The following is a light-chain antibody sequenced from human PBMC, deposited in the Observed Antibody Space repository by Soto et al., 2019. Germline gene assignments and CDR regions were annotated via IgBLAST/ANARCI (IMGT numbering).Light chain of an antibody. CDR3: QQYNNWPRT. Sequence: MTQSPSTLSASVGDTVTVTCXASQSVSSSYLAWYQQKPGQAPRLLIYGASTRATGIPARFSGSGSGTEFTLTISSLQSEDFAVYYCQQYNNWPRTFGQGTKVDIK. CDR1: QSVSSSY. CDR2: GAS. J-gene: IGKJ1*01. V-gene: IGKV3-15*01.